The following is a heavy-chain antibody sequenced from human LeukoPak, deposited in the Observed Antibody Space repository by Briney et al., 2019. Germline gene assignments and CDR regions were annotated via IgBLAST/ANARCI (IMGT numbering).Heavy chain of an antibody. CDR3: ARGLGDYTKRSFDY. CDR1: GGSFSGYY. V-gene: IGHV4-34*01. Sequence: SSETLSLTCAVYGGSFSGYYWSWIRQPPGKGLEWIGEINHSGSTNYNPSLKSRVTISVDTSKNQFSLKLSSVTAADTAVYYCARGLGDYTKRSFDYWGQGTLVTVSS. D-gene: IGHD4-17*01. J-gene: IGHJ4*02. CDR2: INHSGST.